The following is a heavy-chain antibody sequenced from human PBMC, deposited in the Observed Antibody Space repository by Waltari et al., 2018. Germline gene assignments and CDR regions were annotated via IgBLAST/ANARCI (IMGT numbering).Heavy chain of an antibody. J-gene: IGHJ4*02. CDR1: GGSFSGYY. V-gene: IGHV4-34*01. CDR2: INHSGST. Sequence: QVQLQQWGAGLLKPSETLSLTCAVYGGSFSGYYWSWIRQPPGKGLEWIGEINHSGSTNYNPSLKSRGTISVDTSKNQFSLKLSSVTAADTAVYYCARRYSSSSPCDYWGQGTLVTVSS. D-gene: IGHD6-6*01. CDR3: ARRYSSSSPCDY.